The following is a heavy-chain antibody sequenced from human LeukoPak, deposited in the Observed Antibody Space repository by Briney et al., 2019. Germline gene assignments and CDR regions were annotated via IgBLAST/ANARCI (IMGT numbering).Heavy chain of an antibody. CDR1: GGSISSYY. V-gene: IGHV4-59*01. CDR3: ARWSENSSSWYTYFDY. CDR2: IYYSGST. D-gene: IGHD6-13*01. Sequence: SETLSLTCTVSGGSISSYYWSWIRQPPGKGLEWIGYIYYSGSTNYNPSLKGRVTISVDTSKNQFSLKLSSVTAADTAVYYCARWSENSSSWYTYFDYWGQGTLVTVSS. J-gene: IGHJ4*02.